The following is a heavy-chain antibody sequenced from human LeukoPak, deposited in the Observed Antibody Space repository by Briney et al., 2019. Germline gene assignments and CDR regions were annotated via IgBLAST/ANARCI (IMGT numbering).Heavy chain of an antibody. Sequence: PGGSLRLSCAASGFTFSSYSMNWVRQAPGKGLEWVSYITSSSSTIYYADSVKGRFTISRDNAKNSLYLQMNSLRDEDTAVYYCARAYYGSGSYYDYWGQGTLVTVSS. CDR2: ITSSSSTI. J-gene: IGHJ4*02. D-gene: IGHD3-10*01. V-gene: IGHV3-48*02. CDR3: ARAYYGSGSYYDY. CDR1: GFTFSSYS.